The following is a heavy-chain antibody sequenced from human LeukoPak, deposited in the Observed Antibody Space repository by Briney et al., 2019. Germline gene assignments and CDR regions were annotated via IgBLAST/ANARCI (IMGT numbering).Heavy chain of an antibody. Sequence: ASVKVSCKASRYTFTGYYMHWVRQAPGQGLEYMGRINTHNGATVYVQKFQGRLSMTSDTSLSAAYMELQNLRSEDTAIYYCARDHDYEGLRGNYWGRGTMVIV. V-gene: IGHV1-2*06. D-gene: IGHD1-7*01. CDR2: INTHNGAT. CDR1: RYTFTGYY. CDR3: ARDHDYEGLRGNY. J-gene: IGHJ1*01.